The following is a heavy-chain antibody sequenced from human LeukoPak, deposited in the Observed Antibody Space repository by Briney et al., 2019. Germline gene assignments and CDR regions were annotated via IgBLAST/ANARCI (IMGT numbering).Heavy chain of an antibody. D-gene: IGHD3-10*01. J-gene: IGHJ4*02. CDR2: ISRSSTTM. CDR1: GFTFSSYR. V-gene: IGHV3-48*04. CDR3: ARDVHYYGSGSYPYYFDY. Sequence: GGSLRLSCAASGFTFSSYRMNWVRQAPGKGLEWVSYISRSSTTMYYADSVKGRFTISRDNAKNSLYLQINSLRAEDTAVYYCARDVHYYGSGSYPYYFDYWGQGTLVTVSS.